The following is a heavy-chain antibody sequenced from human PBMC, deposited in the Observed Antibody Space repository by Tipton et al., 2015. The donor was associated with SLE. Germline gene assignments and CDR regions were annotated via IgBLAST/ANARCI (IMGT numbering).Heavy chain of an antibody. CDR1: GFTFSSSA. J-gene: IGHJ3*02. Sequence: RSLRLSCAASGFTFSSSAMSWVRQAPGKGLEWVAVIWYDGSNKYYADSVKGRFTISRDNSKNTLYLQMNSLRAEDTAVYYCAKDLFPYDSSEPWAFDIRGQGTMVTVSS. CDR2: IWYDGSNK. D-gene: IGHD3-22*01. CDR3: AKDLFPYDSSEPWAFDI. V-gene: IGHV3-33*06.